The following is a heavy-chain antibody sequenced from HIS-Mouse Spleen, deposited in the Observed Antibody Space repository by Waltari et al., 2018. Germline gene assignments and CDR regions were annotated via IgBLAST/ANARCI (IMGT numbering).Heavy chain of an antibody. D-gene: IGHD6-6*01. CDR2: MNPNSGNT. V-gene: IGHV1-8*01. CDR3: ARGDLGSSSYYFDY. Sequence: QVQLVQSGAEVKKPGASVKVPCKASGYTCTSYHINWLRQATGQGLEWMGWMNPNSGNTGYAQKFQGRVTMTRNTSISTAYMELSSLRSEDTAVYYCARGDLGSSSYYFDYWGQGTLVTVSS. CDR1: GYTCTSYH. J-gene: IGHJ4*02.